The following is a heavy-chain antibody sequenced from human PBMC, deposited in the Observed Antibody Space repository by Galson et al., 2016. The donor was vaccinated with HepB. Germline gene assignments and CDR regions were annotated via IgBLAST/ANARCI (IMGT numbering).Heavy chain of an antibody. D-gene: IGHD2-2*01. J-gene: IGHJ6*02. CDR3: ASEVEEYATSRAGGYYYKYGMAV. CDR1: GFTFTSYY. CDR2: INPNSGDT. V-gene: IGHV1-2*06. Sequence: SVKVSCKASGFTFTSYYIHWVRQAPGQGLEWMGRINPNSGDTGYAQKFQGRVTMTRDTSIRTAYMELRRLRSDDTAFYYCASEVEEYATSRAGGYYYKYGMAVWGQGTTATVSS.